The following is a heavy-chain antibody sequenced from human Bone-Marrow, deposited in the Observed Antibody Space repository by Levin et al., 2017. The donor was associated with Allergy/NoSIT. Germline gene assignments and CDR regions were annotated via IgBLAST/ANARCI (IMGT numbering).Heavy chain of an antibody. D-gene: IGHD4-23*01. CDR1: GFTVSSQP. V-gene: IGHV3-23*01. CDR3: AKPLMVDYGGNAYAFDI. Sequence: GGSLRLSCAASGFTVSSQPMSWVRQAAGKGLDWVSAITGRGGGTNYADSVQGRFTISRDNSKNTLYLQMNSLRAEDTAVYYCAKPLMVDYGGNAYAFDIWGQGTMVTVSS. CDR2: ITGRGGGT. J-gene: IGHJ3*02.